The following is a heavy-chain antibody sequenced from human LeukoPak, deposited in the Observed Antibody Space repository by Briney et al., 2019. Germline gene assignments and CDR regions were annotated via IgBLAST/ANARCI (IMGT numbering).Heavy chain of an antibody. CDR3: ACRDLLSTSSVP. Sequence: GESLKISCEAFGYTFTNYWIGWVRQIPGKGLEWMGVIYNPSFQGQVTISADKSVNTAYLQWSSLKASDTAIYYCACRDLLSTSSVPWGQGTLVTVSS. CDR1: GYTFTNYW. V-gene: IGHV5-51*01. CDR2: IY. D-gene: IGHD6-6*01. J-gene: IGHJ5*02.